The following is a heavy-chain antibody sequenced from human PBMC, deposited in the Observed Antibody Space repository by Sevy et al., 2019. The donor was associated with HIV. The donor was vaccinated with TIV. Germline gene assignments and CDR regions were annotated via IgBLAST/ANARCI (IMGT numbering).Heavy chain of an antibody. Sequence: GGSLRLSCAASGFTFSSYAMSWVRQAPGKGLEWVSAISGSGGSTYYADSVKGRFPISRDNSKNTLYLQMNSLRAEDTAGYYCAKDHLAVAGTGDYWGQGTLVTVSS. J-gene: IGHJ4*02. CDR3: AKDHLAVAGTGDY. D-gene: IGHD6-19*01. CDR2: ISGSGGST. V-gene: IGHV3-23*01. CDR1: GFTFSSYA.